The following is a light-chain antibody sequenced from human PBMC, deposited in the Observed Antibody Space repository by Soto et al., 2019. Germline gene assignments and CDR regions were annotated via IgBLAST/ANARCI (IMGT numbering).Light chain of an antibody. J-gene: IGKJ1*01. CDR2: DAS. CDR3: QQYSNWPRT. CDR1: QSVSSN. V-gene: IGKV3-15*01. Sequence: IVMTQSPVTLSVSPGERATLSCRASQSVSSNLVWYQQKPGQAPRLLIFDASTRATDIPAGFSGSGSGTEFTLTISSLQSEDFAVYYCQQYSNWPRTFGQGTKVDIK.